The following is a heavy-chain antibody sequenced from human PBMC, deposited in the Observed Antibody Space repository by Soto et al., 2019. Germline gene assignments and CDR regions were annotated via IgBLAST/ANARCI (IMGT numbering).Heavy chain of an antibody. V-gene: IGHV1-3*01. Sequence: ASVKVACKASGYTFTSYAMHWVRQAPGQRLEWMGWINAGNGNTKYSQKFQGRVTITRDTSASTAYMELSSLRSEDTAVYYCARGSGTVYLRSSWFDPWGQGTLVTVSS. D-gene: IGHD3-3*01. CDR1: GYTFTSYA. CDR3: ARGSGTVYLRSSWFDP. J-gene: IGHJ5*02. CDR2: INAGNGNT.